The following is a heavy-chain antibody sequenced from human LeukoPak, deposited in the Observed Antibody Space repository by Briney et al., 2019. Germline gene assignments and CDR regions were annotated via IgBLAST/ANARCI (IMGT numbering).Heavy chain of an antibody. V-gene: IGHV3-30-3*01. J-gene: IGHJ6*02. CDR3: ARGTPSSSGWLYYGMDV. Sequence: GGALRLSCAASGFTFRSYAMHWVRQAPGKGVEGGGGISYDGSNKYYADSVKGRFTISRDNSKNTLYLQMNSLRAEDTAVYYCARGTPSSSGWLYYGMDVWGQGTTVTVSS. CDR2: ISYDGSNK. D-gene: IGHD6-19*01. CDR1: GFTFRSYA.